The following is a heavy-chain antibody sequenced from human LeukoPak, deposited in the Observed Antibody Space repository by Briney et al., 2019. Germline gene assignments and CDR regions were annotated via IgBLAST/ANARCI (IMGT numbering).Heavy chain of an antibody. CDR3: VRLRRNYDSSGYYYYYDY. CDR2: ISVRSNYI. V-gene: IGHV3-21*01. CDR1: GYTFSSFS. D-gene: IGHD3-22*01. Sequence: GGSLRLSCVASGYTFSSFSITWVRQAPGKGLEWVSSISVRSNYIYYADSVRGRFSISRDDARNSLYLQMDSLRGDDTAVYYCVRLRRNYDSSGYYYYYDYWGQGTLVTVSS. J-gene: IGHJ4*02.